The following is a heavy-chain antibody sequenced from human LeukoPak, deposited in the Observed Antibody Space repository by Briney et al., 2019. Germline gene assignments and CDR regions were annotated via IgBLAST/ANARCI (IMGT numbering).Heavy chain of an antibody. V-gene: IGHV4-30-4*08. J-gene: IGHJ4*02. CDR1: GGSISSYC. D-gene: IGHD6-13*01. Sequence: PSETLSLTCTVSGGSISSYCWNWVRQPPGKGLEWIGYIYYSGSTYYNPSLKSRVTISVDTSKNQFSLKLSSVTAADTAVYYCARDLGIAATTDYWGQGTLVTVSS. CDR2: IYYSGST. CDR3: ARDLGIAATTDY.